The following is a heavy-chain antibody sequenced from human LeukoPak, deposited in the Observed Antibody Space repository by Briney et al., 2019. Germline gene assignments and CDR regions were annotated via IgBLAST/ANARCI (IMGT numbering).Heavy chain of an antibody. CDR3: ATFPSGSYSAY. D-gene: IGHD1-26*01. V-gene: IGHV3-73*01. J-gene: IGHJ4*02. CDR2: IRSQADSYAT. Sequence: QPGGSLRLSCTVSGFTVSTNSMSWVRQASGKVLEWVGHIRSQADSYATVYGASVKGRFTITRDDSENTAYLQMNSLKTEDTAAYYCATFPSGSYSAYWGQGTLVTVSS. CDR1: GFTVSTNS.